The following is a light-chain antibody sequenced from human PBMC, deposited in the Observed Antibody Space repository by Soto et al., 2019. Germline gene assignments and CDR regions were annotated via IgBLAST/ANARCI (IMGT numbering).Light chain of an antibody. J-gene: IGKJ1*01. CDR3: QQSYSTPS. CDR2: AAS. V-gene: IGKV1-39*01. Sequence: DVQMSQSPSTLSASVGDRVTITCRAIQSISSWLALYQQKPGKAPNFLIYAASSLQSGVPSRFNAIGSGTDFTLPLRSLQPEEFATYDCQQSYSTPSFGQGTKV. CDR1: QSISSW.